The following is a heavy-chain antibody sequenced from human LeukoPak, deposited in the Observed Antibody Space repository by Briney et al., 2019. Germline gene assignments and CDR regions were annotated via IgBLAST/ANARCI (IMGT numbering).Heavy chain of an antibody. V-gene: IGHV1-58*01. Sequence: SVKVSCKASGFTFSSSAVQWVRQARGQRLEWIGWIVVGGGNTNYAQKFQERVTITRDMSTSTAYMELSSLRSEDTAAYYCAAAVLTYAFDIWGQGTMVTVSS. D-gene: IGHD4/OR15-4a*01. CDR2: IVVGGGNT. CDR1: GFTFSSSA. J-gene: IGHJ3*02. CDR3: AAAVLTYAFDI.